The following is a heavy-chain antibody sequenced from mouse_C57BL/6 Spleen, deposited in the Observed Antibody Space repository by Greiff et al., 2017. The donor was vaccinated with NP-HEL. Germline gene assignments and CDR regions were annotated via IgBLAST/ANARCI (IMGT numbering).Heavy chain of an antibody. Sequence: QLQQSGAELVPPFSSFPLSFQSSFYSFIIYCINFFNHRPGKGLEWIGQIYPGDGDTNYNGKFKGKATLTADKSSSTAYMQLSSLTSEDSAVYFCARGGGTDYWGQGTTLTVSS. CDR2: IYPGDGDT. CDR3: ARGGGTDY. D-gene: IGHD3-3*01. V-gene: IGHV1-80*01. J-gene: IGHJ2*01. CDR1: FYSFIIYC.